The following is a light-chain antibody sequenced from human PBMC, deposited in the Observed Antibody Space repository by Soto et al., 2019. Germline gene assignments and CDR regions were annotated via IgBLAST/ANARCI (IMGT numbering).Light chain of an antibody. Sequence: EIVMTQSPATLSVSAGERVTLSCRASQGVSSNLAWYQQKPGQAPRLLIYGASSRDTGIPARFSGSGSGTEFTLTISSLQSEDFAVYYCQQYNKWPYTFGQGTKLEIK. CDR3: QQYNKWPYT. CDR1: QGVSSN. J-gene: IGKJ2*01. V-gene: IGKV3-15*01. CDR2: GAS.